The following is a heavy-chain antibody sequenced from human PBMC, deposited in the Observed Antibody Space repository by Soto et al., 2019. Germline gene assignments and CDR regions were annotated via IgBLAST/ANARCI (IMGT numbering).Heavy chain of an antibody. Sequence: GGSLRLSCAASGFTFSSYAMSWVRWAPGKGLEWVSAISGSGGSTYYADSVKGRFTISRDNSKNTLYLQMNSLRAEDTAVYYCAKSDSSSWYGPYYYYGMDVWGQGTTVTVSS. CDR1: GFTFSSYA. J-gene: IGHJ6*02. V-gene: IGHV3-23*01. D-gene: IGHD6-13*01. CDR2: ISGSGGST. CDR3: AKSDSSSWYGPYYYYGMDV.